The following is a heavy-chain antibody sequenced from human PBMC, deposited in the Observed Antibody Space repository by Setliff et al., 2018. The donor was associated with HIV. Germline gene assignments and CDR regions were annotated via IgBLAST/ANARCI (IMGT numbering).Heavy chain of an antibody. V-gene: IGHV4-34*01. CDR2: MSHSGNT. D-gene: IGHD5-18*01. J-gene: IGHJ2*01. CDR3: ARAVNQNKAMVYIARWGWYFDL. CDR1: GGSFTEYY. Sequence: ASETLSLTCAVYGGSFTEYYWNWIRQPPGKGLEWIGEMSHSGNTNYNPSLKSRVTISVDTSKNQFSLRLSSVTAADTAVYYCARAVNQNKAMVYIARWGWYFDLWGRGTLVTVS.